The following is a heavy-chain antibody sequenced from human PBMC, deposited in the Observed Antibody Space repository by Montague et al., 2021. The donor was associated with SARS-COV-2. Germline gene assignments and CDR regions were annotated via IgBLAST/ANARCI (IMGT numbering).Heavy chain of an antibody. CDR1: GFSLSTSGMC. J-gene: IGHJ4*02. D-gene: IGHD6-13*01. V-gene: IGHV2-70*01. CDR2: XDWDDDK. Sequence: PALVKPTQTLTLTCTFSGFSLSTSGMCVSWIRQPPGKALEWLALXDWDDDKYYSTSLKTRLTISKGSSKNQVVLTMTNMDPVDTATYYCARIDSSSWPNFDYWGQGTLVTVSS. CDR3: ARIDSSSWPNFDY.